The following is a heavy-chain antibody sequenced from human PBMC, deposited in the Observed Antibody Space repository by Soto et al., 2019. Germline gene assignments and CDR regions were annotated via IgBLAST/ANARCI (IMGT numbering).Heavy chain of an antibody. CDR2: IYYSGST. J-gene: IGHJ4*02. V-gene: IGHV4-59*08. Sequence: SETLSLTCTVSGGSISSYYWSWIRQPPGKGLEWIGYIYYSGSTNYNPSLKSRVTISVDTSKNQFSLKLSSVTAADTAVYYCARTPPGREYSSHIRAFDYWGQGTLVTVSS. D-gene: IGHD6-6*01. CDR3: ARTPPGREYSSHIRAFDY. CDR1: GGSISSYY.